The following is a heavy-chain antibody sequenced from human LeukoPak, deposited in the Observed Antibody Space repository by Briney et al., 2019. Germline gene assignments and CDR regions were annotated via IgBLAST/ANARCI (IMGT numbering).Heavy chain of an antibody. V-gene: IGHV4-59*01. Sequence: PSETLSLTCTVSGGSISSYYWSWIRQPPGKGLEWIGYIYYSGSTSYNPSLKSRVTISVDTSKNQFSLKLSSVTAADTAVYYCARGNFYDSSGYYRDYYYYGMDVWGQGTTVTVSS. D-gene: IGHD3-22*01. CDR3: ARGNFYDSSGYYRDYYYYGMDV. CDR2: IYYSGST. J-gene: IGHJ6*02. CDR1: GGSISSYY.